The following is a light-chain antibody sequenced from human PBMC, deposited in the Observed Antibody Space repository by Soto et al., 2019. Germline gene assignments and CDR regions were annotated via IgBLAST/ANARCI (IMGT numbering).Light chain of an antibody. CDR1: SSNIGRNT. CDR3: AAWDDGLNGWV. J-gene: IGLJ3*02. Sequence: QLVLTQPPSASGTPGQRVTISCSGSSSNIGRNTVTWYQQVPGTAPNLLISNNHRRPSGVPDRFSASKSGTSASLAISGLRSEDETDYYCAAWDDGLNGWVFGGGTKLTVL. CDR2: NNH. V-gene: IGLV1-44*01.